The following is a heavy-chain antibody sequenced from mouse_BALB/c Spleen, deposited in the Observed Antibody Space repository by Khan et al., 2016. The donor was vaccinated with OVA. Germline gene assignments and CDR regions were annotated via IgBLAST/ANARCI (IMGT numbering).Heavy chain of an antibody. J-gene: IGHJ4*01. Sequence: VQLQESGPGLVAPSQSLSITCTVSGFSLTSYGVHWVRQPPGKGLEWLVVIWSDGITTYNSTSKFRLSISKDNSKSQVFLKMNSLQTDDTAMYYYARSDFYAMDYWGQGTSVTVSS. V-gene: IGHV2-6*02. CDR1: GFSLTSYG. CDR3: ARSDFYAMDY. CDR2: IWSDGIT.